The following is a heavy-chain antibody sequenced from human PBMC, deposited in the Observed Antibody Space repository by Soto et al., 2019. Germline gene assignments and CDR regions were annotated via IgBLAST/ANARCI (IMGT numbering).Heavy chain of an antibody. CDR3: ARRHGSCFDY. V-gene: IGHV4-59*08. CDR2: IYYSGST. Sequence: SETLSLTCTVSGGSISSYYWSWIRQPPGKGLEWIGYIYYSGSTNYNPSLKSRVTISVDTSKNQFSLKLSSVTAADTAVYYCARRHGSCFDYWGQGTLVTVSS. CDR1: GGSISSYY. J-gene: IGHJ4*02.